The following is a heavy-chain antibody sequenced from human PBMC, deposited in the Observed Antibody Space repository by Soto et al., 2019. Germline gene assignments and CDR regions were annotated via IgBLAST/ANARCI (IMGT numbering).Heavy chain of an antibody. D-gene: IGHD2-15*01. CDR2: IYYSGST. CDR1: GASIRSYY. Sequence: SETLSLTCSVSGASIRSYYWHWIRQPPGKGLEWIGYIYYSGSTNYNPSLKSRVTISVDTSKNQFSLKLSSVTAADTAVYYCARVSSFLAATGAFDIWGQGTMVTVSS. CDR3: ARVSSFLAATGAFDI. V-gene: IGHV4-59*01. J-gene: IGHJ3*02.